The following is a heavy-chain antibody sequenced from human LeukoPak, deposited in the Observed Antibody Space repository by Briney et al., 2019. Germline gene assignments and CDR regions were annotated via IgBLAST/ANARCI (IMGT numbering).Heavy chain of an antibody. J-gene: IGHJ4*02. CDR2: IIPILGIA. V-gene: IGHV1-69*04. D-gene: IGHD3-3*01. CDR3: ARGRPDYDFWSGAFDY. Sequence: GSSVKVSCKASGGTFSSYAISWVRQAPGQGLEWMGRIIPILGIANYAQKFQGRVTITADKSTSTAYMELSSLRSEDTAVYYCARGRPDYDFWSGAFDYWGQGTLVTVSS. CDR1: GGTFSSYA.